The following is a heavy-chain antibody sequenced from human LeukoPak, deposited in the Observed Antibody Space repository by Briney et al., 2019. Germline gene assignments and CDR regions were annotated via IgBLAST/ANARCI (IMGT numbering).Heavy chain of an antibody. CDR2: ISWNSGSI. CDR1: GFTFDDYA. J-gene: IGHJ5*02. CDR3: AKDIEYSSSSNWFDP. V-gene: IGHV3-9*01. D-gene: IGHD6-6*01. Sequence: GGSLRLSCAASGFTFDDYAMHWARQAPGKGLEWVSGISWNSGSIGYADSVKGRFTISRDNAKNSLYLQMNSLRAEDTALYYCAKDIEYSSSSNWFDPWGQGTLVTVSS.